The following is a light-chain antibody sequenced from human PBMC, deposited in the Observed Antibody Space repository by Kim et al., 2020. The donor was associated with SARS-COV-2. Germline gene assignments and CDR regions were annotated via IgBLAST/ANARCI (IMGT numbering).Light chain of an antibody. Sequence: DIQMTQSPSSLSASVGDRVSITCRASQGIRNELGWFQQKPGKAPKRLIYVASTLQSGVPSRFSGSGSGTEFTLTISSLQSEYFATYYCLQYNRYPLTFGQGTKVDIK. CDR3: LQYNRYPLT. CDR2: VAS. J-gene: IGKJ1*01. CDR1: QGIRNE. V-gene: IGKV1-17*01.